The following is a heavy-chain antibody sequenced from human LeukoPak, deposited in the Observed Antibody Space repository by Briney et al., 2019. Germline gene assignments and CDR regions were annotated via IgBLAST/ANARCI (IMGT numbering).Heavy chain of an antibody. CDR3: VRDQGYCTSASCRGDAFDV. V-gene: IGHV3-7*01. D-gene: IGHD2-2*01. CDR1: GFTFSTHW. J-gene: IGHJ3*01. Sequence: PGGSLRLSCAASGFTFSTHWMSWVRQAPGKGLEWVAKIKEDGSEKYYVDSVKGRFTISRDNAKNSLSLQMHSPRDEDTAVYYCVRDQGYCTSASCRGDAFDVWGQGSMVSVSS. CDR2: IKEDGSEK.